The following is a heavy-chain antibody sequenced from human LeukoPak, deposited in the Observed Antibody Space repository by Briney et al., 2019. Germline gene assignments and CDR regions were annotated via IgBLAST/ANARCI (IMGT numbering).Heavy chain of an antibody. CDR1: GFTFSSYG. Sequence: GGSLRLSCAASGFTFSSYGMHWVRQAPGKGLEWVAVISYDGSNKYYADSVKGRFTIARDNSKNTLYLQMNSLRAEDTAVYYCAEVGTLGYCSGGSCYSAGDDAFDIWGQGTMVTVSS. CDR3: AEVGTLGYCSGGSCYSAGDDAFDI. V-gene: IGHV3-30*18. J-gene: IGHJ3*02. CDR2: ISYDGSNK. D-gene: IGHD2-15*01.